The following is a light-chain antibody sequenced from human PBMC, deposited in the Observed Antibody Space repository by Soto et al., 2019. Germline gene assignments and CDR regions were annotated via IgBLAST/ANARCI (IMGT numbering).Light chain of an antibody. J-gene: IGLJ2*01. CDR2: DVS. CDR3: SSHTGGSNFVV. CDR1: SSDVGGYKY. Sequence: QSALTQPPSASGSPGQSVTISCTGTSSDVGGYKYVSWYQQHPDKAPKLMIYDVSHRPSGVPDRFSGSKSGNTASLTVSGLQAEDEADYYCSSHTGGSNFVVFGGGTKLTVL. V-gene: IGLV2-8*01.